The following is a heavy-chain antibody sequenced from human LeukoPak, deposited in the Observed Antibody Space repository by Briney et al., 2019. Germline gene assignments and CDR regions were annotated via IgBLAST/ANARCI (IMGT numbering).Heavy chain of an antibody. D-gene: IGHD3-3*01. CDR2: IYTSGST. V-gene: IGHV4-4*07. J-gene: IGHJ4*02. CDR3: ARSLTIFGVVSHFDY. CDR1: GGSISSYY. Sequence: TSETLSLTCTVSGGSISSYYWSWIRQPAGKGLEWIGRIYTSGSTNYNPSLKSRVTMSVDTSKNQFSLKLSSVTAADTAVYYCARSLTIFGVVSHFDYWGQGTLVTVSS.